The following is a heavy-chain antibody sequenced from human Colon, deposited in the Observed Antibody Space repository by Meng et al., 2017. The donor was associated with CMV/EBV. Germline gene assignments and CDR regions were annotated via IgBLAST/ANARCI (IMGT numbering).Heavy chain of an antibody. CDR2: IYGSGTTT. CDR1: GFTFSTYW. D-gene: IGHD1-14*01. J-gene: IGHJ4*02. Sequence: GESLKISCEASGFTFSTYWMHWVRQAPGKGLEWVSIIYGSGTTTFYADSVQGRFTISRDNSRNIVYLQMNSLRADDTAIYYCVKDRTPDGLFEFDFWGQGTPVTVSS. CDR3: VKDRTPDGLFEFDF. V-gene: IGHV3-23*03.